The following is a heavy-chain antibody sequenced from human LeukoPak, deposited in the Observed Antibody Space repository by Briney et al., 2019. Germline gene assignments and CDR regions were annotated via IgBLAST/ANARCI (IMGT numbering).Heavy chain of an antibody. D-gene: IGHD3-22*01. CDR1: GGSFSGYY. Sequence: SETLSLTCAVYGGSFSGYYWSWIRQPPGKGLEWIGEINHSGSTNYNPSLKSRVTISVDTSKNQFSLKLSSVTAADTAVYYCARMYYDSSGYQDDYWGQGTLVTVSS. CDR2: INHSGST. V-gene: IGHV4-34*01. J-gene: IGHJ4*02. CDR3: ARMYYDSSGYQDDY.